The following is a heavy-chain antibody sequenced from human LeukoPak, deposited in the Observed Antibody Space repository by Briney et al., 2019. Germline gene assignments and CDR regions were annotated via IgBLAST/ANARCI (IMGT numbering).Heavy chain of an antibody. D-gene: IGHD6-25*01. J-gene: IGHJ5*02. CDR3: ARDVQRRFDP. CDR1: GFTFSSYS. V-gene: IGHV3-48*02. CDR2: ISSSSSTI. Sequence: PGGSLRLSCAASGFTFSSYSMNWVRQAPGKGLEWVSYISSSSSTIYYADSVKGRLTISRDNAKNSLYLQMNSLRHEDTAMYYCARDVQRRFDPWGQGTLVTVSS.